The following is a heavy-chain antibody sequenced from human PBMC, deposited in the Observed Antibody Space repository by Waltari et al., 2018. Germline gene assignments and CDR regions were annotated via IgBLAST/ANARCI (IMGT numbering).Heavy chain of an antibody. CDR2: IKPDGNEK. J-gene: IGHJ4*02. V-gene: IGHV3-7*01. D-gene: IGHD6-13*01. CDR3: ARDRRITAAGFDF. Sequence: EVQLVESGGGLVQPGGSLRLSCAASGFSFSSFWMSWVRRTPGKGLEGVANIKPDGNEKNYVDSVKGRFTISRDNAKNSLDLQIDSLRVEDTAVYYCARDRRITAAGFDFWGQGTLVTVSS. CDR1: GFSFSSFW.